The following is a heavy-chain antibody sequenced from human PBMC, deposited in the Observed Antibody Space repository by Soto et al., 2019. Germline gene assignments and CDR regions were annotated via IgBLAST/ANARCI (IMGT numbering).Heavy chain of an antibody. CDR2: MNPNSGNT. J-gene: IGHJ4*02. CDR1: GYTFTSYD. CDR3: ARTTTAWSAADY. Sequence: QVQLVQSGAEMKKPGASVMLSCKASGYTFTSYDINWVRQATGQGLEWMGWMNPNSGNTGYAQKLQGRVTVTRNTSLSPAYLELRSLRSDDTAVYYCARTTTAWSAADYWGQGTLVTVSS. V-gene: IGHV1-8*01. D-gene: IGHD1-1*01.